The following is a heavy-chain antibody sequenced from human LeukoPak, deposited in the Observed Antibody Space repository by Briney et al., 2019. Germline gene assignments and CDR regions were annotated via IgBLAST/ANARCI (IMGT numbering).Heavy chain of an antibody. CDR3: ARDSSGWYFDY. J-gene: IGHJ4*02. CDR1: GDSISGTDHY. V-gene: IGHV4-39*07. Sequence: SETLSLTCSVSGDSISGTDHYWAWVRQPPGGWLEWLGTLSYSGSTHYNPSLESRITISADTSKNQFSLKLSSVTVADTAVYYCARDSSGWYFDYWGQGTLVTVSS. CDR2: LSYSGST. D-gene: IGHD6-19*01.